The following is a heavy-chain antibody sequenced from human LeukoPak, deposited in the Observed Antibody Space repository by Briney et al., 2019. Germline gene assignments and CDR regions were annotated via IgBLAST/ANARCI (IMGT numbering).Heavy chain of an antibody. V-gene: IGHV3-74*01. CDR1: GFTFSSYW. CDR3: TRDSRGSGSCPRWFDP. Sequence: PGGSLRLSCAASGFTFSSYWMHWVRQAPGKGLVWVSRINSDGSSTSYADSVKGRFTISRDSAKNTLYLQMNSLRAEDTAVYYCTRDSRGSGSCPRWFDPWGQGTLVTVSS. D-gene: IGHD3-10*01. J-gene: IGHJ5*02. CDR2: INSDGSST.